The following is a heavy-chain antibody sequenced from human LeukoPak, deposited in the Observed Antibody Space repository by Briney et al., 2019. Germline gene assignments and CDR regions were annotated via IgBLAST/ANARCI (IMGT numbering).Heavy chain of an antibody. CDR2: INPDSGDT. V-gene: IGHV1-2*02. Sequence: ASVKVSCKASGYTFTGYYMHWVRQAPGQGLEWMVSINPDSGDTNYAQNLQGRVTMTRDTSINTAHLDLSRLRSDDTAVYYCAIMGDTFDIWGQGTKVTVSS. CDR1: GYTFTGYY. CDR3: AIMGDTFDI. D-gene: IGHD2-8*01. J-gene: IGHJ3*02.